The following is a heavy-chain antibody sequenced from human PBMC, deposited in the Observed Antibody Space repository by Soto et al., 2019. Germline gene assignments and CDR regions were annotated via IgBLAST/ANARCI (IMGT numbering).Heavy chain of an antibody. D-gene: IGHD1-26*01. CDR1: GGSFSGYI. CDR3: TRGLFSGSSYSGSWYYFDS. CDR2: INHSGSS. Sequence: SETLSLTCAVSGGSFSGYIWTWIRQTPGKGLQWIGQINHSGSSIYNPSLKDRVTISTMSNNKFSLELSSVTAADTAVYYCTRGLFSGSSYSGSWYYFDSWGQGTMVTVSS. J-gene: IGHJ4*02. V-gene: IGHV4-34*01.